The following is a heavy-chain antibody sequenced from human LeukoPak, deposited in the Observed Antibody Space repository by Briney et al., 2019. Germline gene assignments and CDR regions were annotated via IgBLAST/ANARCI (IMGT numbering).Heavy chain of an antibody. CDR2: IYYSVST. D-gene: IGHD4-23*01. CDR1: GGSISSYY. CDR3: ARVVKDYGGNSGWFDP. J-gene: IGHJ5*02. Sequence: SETLSLTCTVSGGSISSYYWSWIRQPPGKGLECIGYIYYSVSTNYNPSLKSRVTISVDTSKNQFSLKLSSVTAADTAVYYCARVVKDYGGNSGWFDPWGQGTLVTVSS. V-gene: IGHV4-59*01.